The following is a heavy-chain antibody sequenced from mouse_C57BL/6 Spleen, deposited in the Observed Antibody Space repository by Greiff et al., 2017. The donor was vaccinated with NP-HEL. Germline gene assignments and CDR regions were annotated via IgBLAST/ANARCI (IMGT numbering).Heavy chain of an antibody. Sequence: QVQLKQPGAELVRPGTSVKLSCKASGYTFTSYWMHWVKQRPGQGLEWIGVIDPSDSYTNYNQKFKGKATLTVDTSSSTAYMQLSSLTSEDSAVYYCARLGTTVVANFDYWGQGTTLTVSS. J-gene: IGHJ2*01. D-gene: IGHD1-1*01. CDR2: IDPSDSYT. V-gene: IGHV1-59*01. CDR1: GYTFTSYW. CDR3: ARLGTTVVANFDY.